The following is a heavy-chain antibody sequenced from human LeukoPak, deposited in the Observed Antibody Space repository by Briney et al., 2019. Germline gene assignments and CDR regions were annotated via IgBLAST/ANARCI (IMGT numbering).Heavy chain of an antibody. V-gene: IGHV3-23*01. J-gene: IGHJ4*02. CDR1: GFTFSSYA. D-gene: IGHD5-12*01. CDR2: ISGSGGST. CDR3: AKDPRYSGYDGEYYFDY. Sequence: GGSLRLSCAASGFTFSSYAMSWVRQAPGKGLEWVSAISGSGGSTYYADSVKGRFTISRDNSMNTLYLQMNSLRAEDTAVYYCAKDPRYSGYDGEYYFDYWGQGTLVTVSS.